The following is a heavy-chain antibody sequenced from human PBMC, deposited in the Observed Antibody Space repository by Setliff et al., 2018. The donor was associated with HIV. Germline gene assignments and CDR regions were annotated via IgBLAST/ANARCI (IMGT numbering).Heavy chain of an antibody. V-gene: IGHV4-4*09. Sequence: SETLSLTCTVSGGSITNYYWSWIRQPPGKGLQWIGYIYTSGSTSYNPSLRSRVTISVDTSKNQFSLKVSSVTAADTAVYYCARRGSYSSPETLWGQGTLVTVSS. D-gene: IGHD1-26*01. CDR1: GGSITNYY. CDR3: ARRGSYSSPETL. CDR2: IYTSGST. J-gene: IGHJ4*02.